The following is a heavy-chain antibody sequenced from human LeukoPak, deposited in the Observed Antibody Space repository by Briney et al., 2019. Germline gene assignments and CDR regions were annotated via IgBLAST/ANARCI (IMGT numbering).Heavy chain of an antibody. CDR1: GFTFSSYS. Sequence: GGSLRLSCAASGFTFSSYSMNWVRQAPGKGLEWVSYISSSGSTIYYADSVKGRFTISRDNAKNSLYLQMNSLRAEDTAVYYCAVYSNYPFYWGQGTLVTVSS. J-gene: IGHJ4*02. D-gene: IGHD4-11*01. CDR2: ISSSGSTI. V-gene: IGHV3-48*04. CDR3: AVYSNYPFY.